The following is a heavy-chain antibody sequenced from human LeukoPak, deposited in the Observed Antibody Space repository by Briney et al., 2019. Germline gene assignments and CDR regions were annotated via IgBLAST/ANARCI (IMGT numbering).Heavy chain of an antibody. V-gene: IGHV3-11*01. CDR2: ISNKGSSSTT. CDR1: GFIFSDYY. J-gene: IGHJ4*02. Sequence: GGSLRLSCAASGFIFSDYYMGWVRQAPGKGLEWVSYISNKGSSSTTYYADSVKGRFTISRGDAQNSLYLQMNSLRADDTAVYYCAKDILAAGLFFDYWGQRILLTVSS. CDR3: AKDILAAGLFFDY. D-gene: IGHD6-13*01.